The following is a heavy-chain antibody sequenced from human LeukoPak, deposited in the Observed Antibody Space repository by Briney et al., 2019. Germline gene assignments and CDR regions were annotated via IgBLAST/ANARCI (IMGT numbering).Heavy chain of an antibody. J-gene: IGHJ5*02. D-gene: IGHD3-9*01. CDR2: IYHSGST. Sequence: SETLSLTCTVSGYSISSGYYWVWIRQPPGKGLEWIGSIYHSGSTYYNPSLKSRVTILVDTSKNQFSLKLSSVTAADTAVYYCARGYFDWLLAYNWFDPWGQGTLVTVSS. V-gene: IGHV4-38-2*02. CDR1: GYSISSGYY. CDR3: ARGYFDWLLAYNWFDP.